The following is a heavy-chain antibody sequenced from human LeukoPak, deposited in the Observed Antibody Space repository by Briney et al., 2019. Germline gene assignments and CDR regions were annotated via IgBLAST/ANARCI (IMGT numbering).Heavy chain of an antibody. D-gene: IGHD6-6*01. CDR1: GFTVSSTY. CDR2: IYSGGYT. Sequence: GGSLRLSCAASGFTVSSTYLTWVRQAPGKGLEWLSVIYSGGYTYYADSVKGRFFISRDISENMVYLQMNSLSVEATAVYFCARGRPPHYFDSWCPGTLVTVS. V-gene: IGHV3-66*01. J-gene: IGHJ4*02. CDR3: ARGRPPHYFDS.